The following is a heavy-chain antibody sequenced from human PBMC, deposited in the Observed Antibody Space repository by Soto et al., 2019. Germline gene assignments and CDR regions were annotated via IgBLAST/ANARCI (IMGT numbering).Heavy chain of an antibody. Sequence: QVQLVESGGGVVQPGRSLRLSCAASGFTFSSYAMHWVRQAPGKGLAWVAVISYDGSNKYYADSVKGRLTISRDNSKNTLYLEMNSLRAEDTAVYYCARAHCSGGSCYQSETDAFDIWGQGTMVTVSS. J-gene: IGHJ3*02. CDR1: GFTFSSYA. CDR2: ISYDGSNK. V-gene: IGHV3-30-3*01. CDR3: ARAHCSGGSCYQSETDAFDI. D-gene: IGHD2-15*01.